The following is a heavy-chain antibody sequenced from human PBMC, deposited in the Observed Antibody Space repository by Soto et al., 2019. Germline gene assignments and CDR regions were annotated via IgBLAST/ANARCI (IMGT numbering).Heavy chain of an antibody. J-gene: IGHJ6*02. CDR2: IYYSGST. CDR1: GGSISSGGYY. Sequence: QVQLQESGPGLVKPSQTLSLTCTVSGGSISSGGYYWSWIRQHPGKGLEWIGYIYYSGSTYYNPSLKSRVTISVDTSKNQCSLKLSSVTAAGTAVYYCARVDVVYCSSTSCYSYYYGMDVGGQGTTVTVSS. D-gene: IGHD2-2*01. V-gene: IGHV4-31*03. CDR3: ARVDVVYCSSTSCYSYYYGMDV.